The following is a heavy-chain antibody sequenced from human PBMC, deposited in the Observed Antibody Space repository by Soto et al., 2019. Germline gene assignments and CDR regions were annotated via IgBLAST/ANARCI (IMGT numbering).Heavy chain of an antibody. CDR1: GFTFSNAC. V-gene: IGHV3-15*01. CDR3: TCSPCGSYFDY. CDR2: LKSKTDGGTT. J-gene: IGHJ4*02. D-gene: IGHD3-10*01. Sequence: GSLRLSCAASGFTFSNACMTWVRQAPGKGLEWVGRLKSKTDGGTTDYAAPVKGRFTISRDDSKNTLYLQMNSLDTEDTAVYYCTCSPCGSYFDYWGQGTLVTVSS.